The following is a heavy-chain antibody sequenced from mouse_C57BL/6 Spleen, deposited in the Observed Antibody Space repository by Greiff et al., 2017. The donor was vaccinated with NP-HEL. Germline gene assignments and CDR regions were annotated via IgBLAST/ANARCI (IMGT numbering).Heavy chain of an antibody. J-gene: IGHJ4*01. CDR2: ISYDGSN. D-gene: IGHD2-1*01. CDR3: ARDLYYGNYDAMDY. V-gene: IGHV3-6*01. CDR1: GYSITSGYY. Sequence: EVQLVESGPGLVKPSQSLSLTCSVTGYSITSGYYWNWIRQFPGNKLEWMGYISYDGSNNYNPSLKNRISITRDTSKNQFFLKLNSVTTEDTATYYCARDLYYGNYDAMDYWGQGTSVTVSS.